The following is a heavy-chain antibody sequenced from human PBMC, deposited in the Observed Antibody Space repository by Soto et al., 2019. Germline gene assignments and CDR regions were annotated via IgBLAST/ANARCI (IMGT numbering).Heavy chain of an antibody. CDR3: AKVTSARVFYFGLDV. Sequence: GSLRLSCAASRFTFTSYAMSWVRQAPGKGLEWVAIISGSAGRTYYADSVKGRFTISRDNSKNTLYLQMNSLRAEDTAVYYCAKVTSARVFYFGLDVWGQGTTVTVSS. V-gene: IGHV3-23*01. CDR2: ISGSAGRT. J-gene: IGHJ6*02. D-gene: IGHD2-2*01. CDR1: RFTFTSYA.